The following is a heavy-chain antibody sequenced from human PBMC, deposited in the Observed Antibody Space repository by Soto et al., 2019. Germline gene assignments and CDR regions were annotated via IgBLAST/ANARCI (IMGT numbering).Heavy chain of an antibody. V-gene: IGHV1-58*01. CDR1: GVTFSNSA. Sequence: GSSMKVSWKNSGVTFSNSAVQWVRQARVQLLDWIGWIVVGSGNTNYEQKFQGRITITRDESTSTVYMELSSLRSEDRAVYYCASQKITGTMAYYYYYGMDVWGEGTTVNVST. D-gene: IGHD1-7*01. J-gene: IGHJ6*04. CDR3: ASQKITGTMAYYYYYGMDV. CDR2: IVVGSGNT.